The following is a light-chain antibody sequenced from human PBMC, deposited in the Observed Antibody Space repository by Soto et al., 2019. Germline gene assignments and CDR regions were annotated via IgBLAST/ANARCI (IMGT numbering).Light chain of an antibody. Sequence: EIEVTQSPATLSLSPGERATLSCRASQSVSSHLAWYQQKPGQAPRLLIYDASNRATGIPARFSGSGSGTDFTLTISSLEPEDSGVYYCQQFNNWPHTFGQGTRLEI. J-gene: IGKJ5*01. CDR3: QQFNNWPHT. CDR1: QSVSSH. CDR2: DAS. V-gene: IGKV3-11*01.